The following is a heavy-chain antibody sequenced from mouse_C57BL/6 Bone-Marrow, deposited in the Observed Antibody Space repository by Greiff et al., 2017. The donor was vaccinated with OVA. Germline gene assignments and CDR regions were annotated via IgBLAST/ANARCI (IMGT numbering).Heavy chain of an antibody. CDR3: GRWYCGTLYYFDY. V-gene: IGHV1-81*01. CDR2: IYPRSGNT. Sequence: VQLQQSGAELARPGASVKLSCKASGYTFTSYGISWVQQRTGQGLEWIGEIYPRSGNTYYNEKFKGKATLTADKSASTAYMELRSLTSEDYAVYFCGRWYCGTLYYFDYWGQGTTLTVSA. J-gene: IGHJ2*01. D-gene: IGHD1-1*01. CDR1: GYTFTSYG.